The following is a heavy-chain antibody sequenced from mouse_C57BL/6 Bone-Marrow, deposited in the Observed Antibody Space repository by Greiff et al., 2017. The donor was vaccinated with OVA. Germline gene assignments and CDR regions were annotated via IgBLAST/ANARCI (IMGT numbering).Heavy chain of an antibody. CDR3: ARPGNYVDYYAMDY. Sequence: VQLQQPGAELVMPGASVKLSCKASGYTFTSYWMHWVKQRPGQGLEWIGEIDPSDSYTNYNQKFKSKATLTVDKPSSTAYMQLSSLTSEDSAVYYCARPGNYVDYYAMDYWGQGTSVTVSS. CDR2: IDPSDSYT. D-gene: IGHD2-1*01. J-gene: IGHJ4*01. CDR1: GYTFTSYW. V-gene: IGHV1-69*01.